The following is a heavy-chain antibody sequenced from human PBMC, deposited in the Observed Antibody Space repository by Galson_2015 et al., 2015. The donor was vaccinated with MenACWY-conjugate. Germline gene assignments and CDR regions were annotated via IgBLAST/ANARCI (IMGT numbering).Heavy chain of an antibody. CDR2: ISASGGTI. CDR1: GFTFSHHG. D-gene: IGHD6-13*01. CDR3: ARDLSSSWYSAFDF. V-gene: IGHV3-48*03. Sequence: SLRLSCAASGFTFSHHGMNWVRQAPGKGLEWLSYISASGGTIYYADSLKGRFTISRDNAKNSLYQQMDSLRPEDTAVYYCARDLSSSWYSAFDFWGQGTLVTVSS. J-gene: IGHJ3*01.